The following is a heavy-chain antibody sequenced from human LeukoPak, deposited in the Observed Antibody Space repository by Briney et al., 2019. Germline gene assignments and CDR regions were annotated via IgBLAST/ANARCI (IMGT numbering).Heavy chain of an antibody. D-gene: IGHD2-8*01. CDR3: ARGGSSCTNGVCYTVEGVFYPRYFDY. Sequence: SEALSLTCAVYGGSFSGYYWSWIRQPPGKGLEWIGEINHSGSTIYNPSLKSRVTISVDTSKNQFSLNLNSVTAADTAVYYCARGGSSCTNGVCYTVEGVFYPRYFDYWGQGTLVTVSS. CDR2: INHSGST. V-gene: IGHV4-34*01. CDR1: GGSFSGYY. J-gene: IGHJ4*02.